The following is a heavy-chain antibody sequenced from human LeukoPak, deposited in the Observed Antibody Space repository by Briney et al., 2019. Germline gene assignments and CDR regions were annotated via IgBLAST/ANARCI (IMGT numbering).Heavy chain of an antibody. D-gene: IGHD2-15*01. CDR2: IYYSGSS. J-gene: IGHJ3*02. CDR3: ARHCCSGPAKCVFDI. CDR1: GGSISSSSQY. V-gene: IGHV4-39*01. Sequence: SETLSLTCTVSGGSISSSSQYWGWIRQPPGKGLEWIGSIYYSGSSYYNPSLKSRVTLSVDTSKNQFSLKLSSVTAADTAVYHCARHCCSGPAKCVFDIWGQGTMVTVSS.